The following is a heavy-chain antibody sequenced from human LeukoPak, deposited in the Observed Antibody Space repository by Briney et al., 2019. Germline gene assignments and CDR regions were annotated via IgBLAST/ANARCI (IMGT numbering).Heavy chain of an antibody. V-gene: IGHV3-23*01. CDR3: AKGLGRAARYNWFDP. D-gene: IGHD6-6*01. CDR1: GFNFANHA. J-gene: IGHJ5*02. CDR2: ISGGGDIT. Sequence: GGSLRLSCAASGFNFANHAMSRVRQTPGKGLEWVSAISGGGDITYYADSVTGRFTISRDNSKDTLFLQMHSLRPGDTAVYYCAKGLGRAARYNWFDPWGQGTLVTVSS.